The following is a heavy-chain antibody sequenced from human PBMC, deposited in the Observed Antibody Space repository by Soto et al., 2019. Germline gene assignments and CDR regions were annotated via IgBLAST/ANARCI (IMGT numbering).Heavy chain of an antibody. J-gene: IGHJ4*02. CDR1: GGSISSSSYY. D-gene: IGHD3-3*01. CDR2: IYYRGST. CDR3: ARQRFLEWSPNYFDY. V-gene: IGHV4-39*01. Sequence: QLQLQKSGPGLVKPSETLSLTCTVSGGSISSSSYYCGWIRQPPGKGLEWIGSIYYRGSTYYNPSVNRRVTISVDTSKTQFSLKLSSVTAADTAVYYCARQRFLEWSPNYFDYWGQGTLVTVSS.